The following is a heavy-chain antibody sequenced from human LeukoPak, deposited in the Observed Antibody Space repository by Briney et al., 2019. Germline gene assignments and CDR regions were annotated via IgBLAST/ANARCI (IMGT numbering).Heavy chain of an antibody. CDR1: GDSITSFY. CDR2: IYYSGST. D-gene: IGHD3-3*01. V-gene: IGHV4-59*08. Sequence: SETLSLTCTVSGDSITSFYWTWIRQHPGKGLEWIGYIYYSGSTNYNPSLRSRVTISIDTSRNQFSLNLTSVTAADTAMYYCASTEFYDFWSGYPTAFDYWGQGILVTVSS. CDR3: ASTEFYDFWSGYPTAFDY. J-gene: IGHJ4*02.